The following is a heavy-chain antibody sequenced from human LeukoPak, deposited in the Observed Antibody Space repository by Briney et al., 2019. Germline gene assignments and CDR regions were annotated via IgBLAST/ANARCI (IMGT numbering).Heavy chain of an antibody. CDR1: GFTFSSYA. Sequence: GGSLRLSCAASGFTFSSYAMHWVRQAPGKGLEWVAVISYDGSNKHYADSVKGRFTISRDNSKNTLYLQMNSLRAEDTAVYYCARDYYDSSGYYPAFDYWGQGTLVTVSS. D-gene: IGHD3-22*01. CDR3: ARDYYDSSGYYPAFDY. J-gene: IGHJ4*02. CDR2: ISYDGSNK. V-gene: IGHV3-30*04.